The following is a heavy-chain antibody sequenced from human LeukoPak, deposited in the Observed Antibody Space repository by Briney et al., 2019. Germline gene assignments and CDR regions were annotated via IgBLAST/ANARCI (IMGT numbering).Heavy chain of an antibody. CDR2: IIPIFGTA. CDR1: GGTFSSYA. D-gene: IGHD3-22*01. CDR3: ARPFTPPPRYYYDSSGYYLDY. Sequence: SVKVSCKASGGTFSSYAISWVRQAPGQGLEWMGGIIPIFGTANYAQKFQGRVTITADKSTSTAYMELSSLRSEDTAVYYCARPFTPPPRYYYDSSGYYLDYWGQGTLVTVSS. J-gene: IGHJ4*02. V-gene: IGHV1-69*06.